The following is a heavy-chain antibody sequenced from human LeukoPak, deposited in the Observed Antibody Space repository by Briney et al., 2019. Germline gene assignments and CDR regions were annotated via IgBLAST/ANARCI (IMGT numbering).Heavy chain of an antibody. CDR3: VKDRIWGEDYFDY. CDR2: ISYDGSNT. Sequence: PGGSLRLSCVVSGFTFSSYVMHWVRQAPGKGLEWVAVISYDGSNTYYADSVKGRFTVSRDNSKNTLYLQLNSLTPEDTAVYYCVKDRIWGEDYFDYWGQGTLVTVSS. V-gene: IGHV3-30-3*01. CDR1: GFTFSSYV. D-gene: IGHD3-16*01. J-gene: IGHJ4*02.